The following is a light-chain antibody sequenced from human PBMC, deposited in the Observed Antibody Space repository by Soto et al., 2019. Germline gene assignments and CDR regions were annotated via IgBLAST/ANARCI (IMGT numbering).Light chain of an antibody. CDR1: PTISSNY. Sequence: IVLTQSPGTLSVSPGERATLYCRASPTISSNYLAWYQQKPGQAPSLLIYGTSSRATGIPDRFSGSGSGTDFNLTISRLEPEDSAIYYFQQYVSWTFGQGTKVEIK. V-gene: IGKV3-20*01. CDR2: GTS. J-gene: IGKJ1*01. CDR3: QQYVSWT.